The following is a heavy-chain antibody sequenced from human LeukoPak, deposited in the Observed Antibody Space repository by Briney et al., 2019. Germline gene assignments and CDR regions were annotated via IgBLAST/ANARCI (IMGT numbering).Heavy chain of an antibody. CDR2: IYYSGRT. CDR1: GGSISNNY. J-gene: IGHJ4*02. Sequence: SETLSLTCTVPGGSISNNYWSWIRQPPGKGLEWIGYIYYSGRTNYNPSLESRVTMSVDMSENHISLKLTSVTAADTAVYYCAREGGPYRPLDYSGQGTLVTVSS. CDR3: AREGGPYRPLDY. V-gene: IGHV4-59*12.